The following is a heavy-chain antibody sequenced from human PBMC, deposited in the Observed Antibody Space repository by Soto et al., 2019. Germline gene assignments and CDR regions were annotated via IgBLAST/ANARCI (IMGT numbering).Heavy chain of an antibody. CDR2: ISDGGST. D-gene: IGHD2-2*01. Sequence: LSLTCAVYGGSFRGYYWSWIRQPPGKGLEWIGEISDGGSTNYNPSLRSRVTISVGTSKNQFSLKLSSVTAADTAVYYCARVDIVVVPAAPRLYGMDVWGQGTTVTVSS. CDR3: ARVDIVVVPAAPRLYGMDV. CDR1: GGSFRGYY. J-gene: IGHJ6*02. V-gene: IGHV4-34*01.